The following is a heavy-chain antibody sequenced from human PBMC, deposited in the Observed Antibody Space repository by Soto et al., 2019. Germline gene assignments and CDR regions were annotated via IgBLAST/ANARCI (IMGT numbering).Heavy chain of an antibody. CDR1: GFTFRDHY. Sequence: EVQLVESGGGLVQPGGSLRLSCAASGFTFRDHYMDWVRQAPGTGLGWVGRSRNKHKSYRTEYAASVKGRFIISRDDSKNSLYLQKNSLKIDDTAVYYCVRSVAAAGDWFDPWGQGTLVTVS. J-gene: IGHJ5*02. V-gene: IGHV3-72*01. CDR3: VRSVAAAGDWFDP. D-gene: IGHD6-13*01. CDR2: SRNKHKSYRT.